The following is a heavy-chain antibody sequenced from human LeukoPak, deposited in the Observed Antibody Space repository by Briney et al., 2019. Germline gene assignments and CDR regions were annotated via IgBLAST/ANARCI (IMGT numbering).Heavy chain of an antibody. CDR2: GDYSGGT. D-gene: IGHD6-19*01. CDR3: AGERGEEYSSGWYKTNYFYN. CDR1: VGSISSSSYY. V-gene: IGHV4-39*07. J-gene: IGHJ4*02. Sequence: SETLSLTCTVSVGSISSSSYYWAWIRQPPGKGLEWIASGDYSGGTYYNPSLESRVAISADMSKNQISLKLTSVTGADTAVYYCAGERGEEYSSGWYKTNYFYNWGQGIRVTVSS.